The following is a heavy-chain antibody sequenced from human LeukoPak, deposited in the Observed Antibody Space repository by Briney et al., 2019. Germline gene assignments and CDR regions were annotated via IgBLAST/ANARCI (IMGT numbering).Heavy chain of an antibody. CDR1: GGSISSSSYY. CDR2: INHSGST. CDR3: ARVSLVRGVDY. Sequence: KSSETLSLTCTVSGGSISSSSYYWGWIRQPPGKGLEWIGEINHSGSTNYNPSLKSRVTISVDTSKNQFSLKLSSVTAADTAVYYCARVSLVRGVDYWGQGTLVTVSS. J-gene: IGHJ4*02. D-gene: IGHD3-10*01. V-gene: IGHV4-39*07.